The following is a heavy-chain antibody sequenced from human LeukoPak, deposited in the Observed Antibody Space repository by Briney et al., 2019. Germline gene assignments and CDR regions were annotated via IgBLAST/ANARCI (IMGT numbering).Heavy chain of an antibody. J-gene: IGHJ5*02. Sequence: GGSLRLSCAASGFTFSSYAMSWVRQSPGKGLEWVSAISGSGGSTYYADSVKGRFTTSRDNSKNTLYLQMNSLRAEDTAVYYCAKDQGSYYDFWSGYDPWGQGTLVTVSS. V-gene: IGHV3-23*01. CDR3: AKDQGSYYDFWSGYDP. CDR2: ISGSGGST. D-gene: IGHD3-3*01. CDR1: GFTFSSYA.